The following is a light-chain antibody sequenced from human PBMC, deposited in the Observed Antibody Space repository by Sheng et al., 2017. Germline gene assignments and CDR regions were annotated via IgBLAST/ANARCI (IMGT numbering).Light chain of an antibody. CDR1: QSISTW. Sequence: DIQMTQSPSTLPASVGDRVTITCRASQSISTWLAWYQQKPGKVPKLLIYKASTLESGIPPRFSGSGSGTEFTLTIRSLQPDDFATYYCQQYDSNSGTFG. J-gene: IGKJ1*01. CDR2: KAS. V-gene: IGKV1-5*03. CDR3: QQYDSNSGT.